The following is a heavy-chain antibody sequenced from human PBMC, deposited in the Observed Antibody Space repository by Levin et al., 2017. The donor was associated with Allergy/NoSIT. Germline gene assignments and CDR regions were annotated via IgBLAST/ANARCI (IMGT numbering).Heavy chain of an antibody. CDR2: IIPILGIA. Sequence: SVKVSCKASGGTFSSYTISWVRQAPGQGLEWMGRIIPILGIANYAQKFQGRVTITADKSTSTAYMELSSLRSEDTAVYYCARGPVGSGSYSYYYYYMDVWGKGTTVTVSS. D-gene: IGHD3-10*01. V-gene: IGHV1-69*02. CDR3: ARGPVGSGSYSYYYYYMDV. CDR1: GGTFSSYT. J-gene: IGHJ6*03.